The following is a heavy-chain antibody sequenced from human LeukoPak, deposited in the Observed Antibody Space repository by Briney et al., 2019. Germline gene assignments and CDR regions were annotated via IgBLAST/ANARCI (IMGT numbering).Heavy chain of an antibody. CDR3: VRGMQPSLKRASGMSY. Sequence: PGGSLRLSCTTSGFPFNIYSMAWVRQAPGKGLEWVSSISSKGDYIFYADSVKGRFTISRDSSANSMYLQMNSLRAEDAAVYYCVRGMQPSLKRASGMSYWGQGTLVIVSS. CDR2: ISSKGDYI. CDR1: GFPFNIYS. V-gene: IGHV3-23*01. J-gene: IGHJ4*02. D-gene: IGHD2-8*01.